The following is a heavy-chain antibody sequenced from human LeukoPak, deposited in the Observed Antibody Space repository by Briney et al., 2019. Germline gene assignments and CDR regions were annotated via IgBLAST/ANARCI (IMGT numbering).Heavy chain of an antibody. CDR3: AKYCSGGNCYSGLS. D-gene: IGHD2-15*01. Sequence: GGSLRLSCAASGFTFSNYAMSWVRQAPGKGLEWVLLISGSGGSTYYTDSVKGRFTISRDNSKNTLFLQMNSLRAEDTAVYYCAKYCSGGNCYSGLSWGQGTLVTVSS. CDR2: ISGSGGST. V-gene: IGHV3-23*01. CDR1: GFTFSNYA. J-gene: IGHJ5*02.